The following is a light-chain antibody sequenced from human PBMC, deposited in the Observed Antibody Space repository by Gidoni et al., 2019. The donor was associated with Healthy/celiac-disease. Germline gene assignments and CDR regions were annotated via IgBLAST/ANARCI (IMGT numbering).Light chain of an antibody. V-gene: IGKV1-9*01. CDR3: QQCNSYPRT. CDR2: AAS. CDR1: QGISSY. Sequence: DIQFTQSPSFLSASVGDRVTITCRASQGISSYLAWYQQKPGKAPKLLIYAASTLQRGVPSRFSGSGSGTEFTLTISSLQPEDFATYYCQQCNSYPRTFGQGTKVEIK. J-gene: IGKJ1*01.